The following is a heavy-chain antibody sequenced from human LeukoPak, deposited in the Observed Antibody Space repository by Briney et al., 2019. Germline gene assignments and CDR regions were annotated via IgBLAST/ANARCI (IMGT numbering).Heavy chain of an antibody. J-gene: IGHJ6*02. CDR1: GGSISSSSYY. V-gene: IGHV4-39*02. D-gene: IGHD3-10*01. CDR2: IYYSGST. Sequence: SETLSLTCTVSGGSISSSSYYWGWIRQPPGKGLEWIGSIYYSGSTYYNPSLKSRVTISVDTSKNQFSLQLNSVTPEDTAVYYCARETYGSGSYYSPDLFNYYYYYGMDVWGQGTTVTVSS. CDR3: ARETYGSGSYYSPDLFNYYYYYGMDV.